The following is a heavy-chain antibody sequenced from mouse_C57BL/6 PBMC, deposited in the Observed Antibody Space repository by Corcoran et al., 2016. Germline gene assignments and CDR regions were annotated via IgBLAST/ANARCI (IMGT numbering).Heavy chain of an antibody. V-gene: IGHV1-26*01. CDR3: ARGGNPFDY. J-gene: IGHJ2*01. Sequence: EVQLQQSGPELVKPGASVKISCKASGYTFTDYYMNWVKQSHGKSLEWIGDTNPNNGGTSYNQKFKGKATLTVDKSSSTAYMELRSLTSEDSAVYYCARGGNPFDYWGQGTTLTVSS. D-gene: IGHD2-1*01. CDR1: GYTFTDYY. CDR2: TNPNNGGT.